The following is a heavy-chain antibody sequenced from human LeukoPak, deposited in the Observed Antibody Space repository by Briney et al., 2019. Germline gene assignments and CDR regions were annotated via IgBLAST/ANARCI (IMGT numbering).Heavy chain of an antibody. CDR3: ARQRGSGCLDY. D-gene: IGHD6-19*01. CDR2: IKQDGSET. CDR1: RFTLSNYW. J-gene: IGHJ4*02. V-gene: IGHV3-7*01. Sequence: PGGSLRLSCAASRFTLSNYWMSWVRQAPGKGLEWVANIKQDGSETYYVDSVKGRFTISRDNARNSLSLQMNSLGAGDTAVYYCARQRGSGCLDYWGQGTLVTVSS.